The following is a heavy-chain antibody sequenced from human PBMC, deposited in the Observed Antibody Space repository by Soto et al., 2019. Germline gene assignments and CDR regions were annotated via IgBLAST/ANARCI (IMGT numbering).Heavy chain of an antibody. CDR2: SRPDTDDR. CDR1: GFNFSRYW. D-gene: IGHD1-26*01. J-gene: IGHJ4*02. CDR3: AREDGTFDY. Sequence: VQLVESGGGLVQPGGSLRLSCTVSGFNFSRYWMNWVRQAPGKGLEWVANSRPDTDDRFHADSVRGRFSISRDNAKTSLFLQMNSLRVEDTAVYYCAREDGTFDYWGQGILVTVSS. V-gene: IGHV3-7*04.